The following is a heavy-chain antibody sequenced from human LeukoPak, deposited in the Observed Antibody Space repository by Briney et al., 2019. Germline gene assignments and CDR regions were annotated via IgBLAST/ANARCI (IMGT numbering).Heavy chain of an antibody. Sequence: SGRSLRLSCAASGFTFSAYVMHWVRRAPGKGLECVAVISNDGNEKYYADSVKGRFSISRDNSKNTLYLQMSSLRTEATAVYYCARDGGYTGGWTYGAGDYWGQGTLVTVSS. CDR1: GFTFSAYV. V-gene: IGHV3-30*04. CDR2: ISNDGNEK. J-gene: IGHJ4*01. CDR3: ARDGGYTGGWTYGAGDY. D-gene: IGHD2-8*02.